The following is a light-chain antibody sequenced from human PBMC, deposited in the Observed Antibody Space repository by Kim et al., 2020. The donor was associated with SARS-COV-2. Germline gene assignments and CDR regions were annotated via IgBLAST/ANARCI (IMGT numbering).Light chain of an antibody. V-gene: IGLV2-8*01. J-gene: IGLJ2*01. CDR3: RLYAGSNNLV. Sequence: QSALTQPPSASGSPGQSVTISCTGTSSVVGGYNYVSWYQQHPGKAPKLMIYEVSKRPSGVPDRFSGSKSGNTASLTVSGLQAEDEADYYCRLYAGSNNLVFGGGTQLTVL. CDR1: SSVVGGYNY. CDR2: EVS.